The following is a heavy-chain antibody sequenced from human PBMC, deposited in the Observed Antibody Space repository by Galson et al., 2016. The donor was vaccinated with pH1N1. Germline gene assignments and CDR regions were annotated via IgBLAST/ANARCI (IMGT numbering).Heavy chain of an antibody. J-gene: IGHJ4*02. CDR1: GDSVSSNSAA. D-gene: IGHD6-13*01. Sequence: CAISGDSVSSNSAAWNRIRQSPSRSLEWLGRTYYRSKWYNDYAVSVKSRITINPDTSKNQFSLQLNSVTPEATAVYYCARDGIAAAGIRRDQYYFDYWGQGTLVTVSS. CDR2: TYYRSKWYN. CDR3: ARDGIAAAGIRRDQYYFDY. V-gene: IGHV6-1*01.